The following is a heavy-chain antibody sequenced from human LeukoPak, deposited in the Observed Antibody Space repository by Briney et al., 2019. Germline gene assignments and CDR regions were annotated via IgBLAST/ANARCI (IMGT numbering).Heavy chain of an antibody. Sequence: GGSLRLSCAASGFTFRSYSMSWVRQAPGKGVEWVSAISGSGSGTYYADSAKGRFTISRDNSKNTVYLQMNSLRAEDTAVYYCALRGSSRYYFDNWGQGTLVTVSS. CDR1: GFTFRSYS. CDR3: ALRGSSRYYFDN. D-gene: IGHD3-22*01. CDR2: ISGSGSGT. J-gene: IGHJ4*02. V-gene: IGHV3-23*01.